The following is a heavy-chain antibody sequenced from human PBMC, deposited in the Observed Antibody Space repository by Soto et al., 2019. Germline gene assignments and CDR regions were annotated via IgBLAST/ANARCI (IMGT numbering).Heavy chain of an antibody. J-gene: IGHJ4*02. Sequence: PSETLSLTCAVYGGSFSGYYWSWIRQPPGRGLEWIGEINHSGSTNYNPSLKSRVTISVDTSKNQFSLKLSSVTAADTAVYYCARAQDGYNRVWGQGTLVTVSS. CDR2: INHSGST. D-gene: IGHD5-12*01. CDR3: ARAQDGYNRV. CDR1: GGSFSGYY. V-gene: IGHV4-34*01.